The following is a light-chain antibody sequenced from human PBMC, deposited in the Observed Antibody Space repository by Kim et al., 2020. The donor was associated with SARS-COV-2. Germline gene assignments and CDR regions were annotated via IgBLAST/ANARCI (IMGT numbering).Light chain of an antibody. CDR2: TAS. CDR3: QQTASAPLT. CDR1: QDISRY. V-gene: IGKV1-39*01. Sequence: DIQMTQSPSSLSASVGDRVTITCRASQDISRYLSWYQQKPGKAPKLLIYTASSLQSGVPSRFTGSGSETDFTLTITSLQPEDFATYYCQQTASAPLTFGQGTKVDIK. J-gene: IGKJ1*01.